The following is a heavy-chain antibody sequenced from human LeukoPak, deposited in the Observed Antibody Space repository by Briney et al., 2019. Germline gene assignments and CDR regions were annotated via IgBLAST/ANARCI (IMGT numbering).Heavy chain of an antibody. Sequence: GGSLRLSCAASGFTFSSYAMSWVRQAPGKGLEWVSAISGSGGSTYYVDSVKGRFTISRDNSKNTLYLQMNSLRAEDTAVYYCAKDICSGGSCLDYWGQGALVTVSS. V-gene: IGHV3-23*01. CDR2: ISGSGGST. CDR1: GFTFSSYA. J-gene: IGHJ4*02. CDR3: AKDICSGGSCLDY. D-gene: IGHD2-15*01.